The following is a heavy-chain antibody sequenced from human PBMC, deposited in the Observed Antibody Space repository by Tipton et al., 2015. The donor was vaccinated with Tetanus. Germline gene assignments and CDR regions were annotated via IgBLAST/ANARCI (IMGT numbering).Heavy chain of an antibody. CDR3: ARDQGGGRVVRLNWFDP. Sequence: TLSLTCNVSGASINAGGYLWTWVRQRPGEGLEWIGYIYYSGSTYYNPSLKSRVTMSVDTSKNQFSLSLSSVTATGTAVYYCARDQGGGRVVRLNWFDPWGPGTLVTVSS. CDR2: IYYSGST. D-gene: IGHD6-6*01. CDR1: GASINAGGYL. V-gene: IGHV4-31*03. J-gene: IGHJ5*02.